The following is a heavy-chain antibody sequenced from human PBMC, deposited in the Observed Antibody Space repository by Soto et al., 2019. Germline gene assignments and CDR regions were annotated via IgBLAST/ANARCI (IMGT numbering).Heavy chain of an antibody. V-gene: IGHV3-7*01. J-gene: IGHJ4*02. Sequence: GSLRLSCAASGFTFSSYWMSWVRQAPGKGLEWVANIKQDGSEKYYVDSVKGRFTISRDNAKNSLYLQMNSLRAEDTAVYYCAEGRSVYYFDYWGQGTLVTVSS. CDR3: AEGRSVYYFDY. CDR1: GFTFSSYW. CDR2: IKQDGSEK.